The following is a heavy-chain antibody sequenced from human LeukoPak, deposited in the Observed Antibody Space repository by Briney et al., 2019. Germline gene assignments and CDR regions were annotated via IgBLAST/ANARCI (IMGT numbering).Heavy chain of an antibody. V-gene: IGHV3-33*06. J-gene: IGHJ4*02. CDR1: GFTFSSYG. Sequence: GGSLRLSCAASGFTFSSYGMHWVRQAPGKGLEWVAVIWYGGSNKYYADSVKGRFTISRDNSKNTLYLQMNSLRAEDTAVYYCAKDRSRSGFDYWGQGTLVTVSS. CDR3: AKDRSRSGFDY. D-gene: IGHD2-15*01. CDR2: IWYGGSNK.